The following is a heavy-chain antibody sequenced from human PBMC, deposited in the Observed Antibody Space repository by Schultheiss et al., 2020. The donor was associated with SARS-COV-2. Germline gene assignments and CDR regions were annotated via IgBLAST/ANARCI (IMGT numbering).Heavy chain of an antibody. D-gene: IGHD3-10*01. CDR1: GGSISSGDYY. Sequence: SETLSLTCTVSGGSISSGDYYWSWIRQPPGKGLEWIGSIYYSGSTYYNPSLKSRVTISVDTSKNQFSLKLSSVTAADTAVYYCARTYGLGHNWFDPWGQGTLVTVSS. J-gene: IGHJ5*02. V-gene: IGHV4-39*07. CDR3: ARTYGLGHNWFDP. CDR2: IYYSGST.